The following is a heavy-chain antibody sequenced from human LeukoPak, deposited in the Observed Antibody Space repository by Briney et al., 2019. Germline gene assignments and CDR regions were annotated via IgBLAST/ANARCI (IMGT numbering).Heavy chain of an antibody. D-gene: IGHD4-11*01. CDR2: ISYDGSNE. CDR3: TQGSVTPDY. V-gene: IGHV3-30*03. CDR1: GFTFSTYG. Sequence: GGSLRLSCAASGFTFSTYGIHWVRQAPGKGLEWVAVISYDGSNEYYADSVKGRFTISRDNSKNTLYLQMSSLRAEDTAVYYCTQGSVTPDYWGQGTLVTVSS. J-gene: IGHJ4*02.